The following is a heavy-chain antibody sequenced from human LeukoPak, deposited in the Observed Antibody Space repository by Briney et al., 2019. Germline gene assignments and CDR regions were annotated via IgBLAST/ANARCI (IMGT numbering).Heavy chain of an antibody. CDR1: GESFSGYY. V-gene: IGHV4-34*01. CDR2: ISHSGST. D-gene: IGHD6-13*01. J-gene: IGHJ4*02. CDR3: ARGGSSGWYAHY. Sequence: SETLSLTCAVYGESFSGYYWSWIRQPPGKGLEWIGEISHSGSTNYNPSLKSRVTISVGTSKNQFSLKLSSVAAADTAVYYCARGGSSGWYAHYWGQGTLVTVSS.